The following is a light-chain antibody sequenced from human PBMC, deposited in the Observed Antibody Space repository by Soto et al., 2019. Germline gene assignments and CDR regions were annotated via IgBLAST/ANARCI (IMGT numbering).Light chain of an antibody. V-gene: IGKV1-5*03. CDR2: KAS. J-gene: IGKJ5*01. Sequence: DVQMTQSPSTLSASVGDRVTITCRASQGVSDWLAWYQQKPGKAPNLLIYKASILESGVPSRFSGSGSGTELTLTISSLQPEDFATYYCLHHHNFPITFGQGTRLEIK. CDR1: QGVSDW. CDR3: LHHHNFPIT.